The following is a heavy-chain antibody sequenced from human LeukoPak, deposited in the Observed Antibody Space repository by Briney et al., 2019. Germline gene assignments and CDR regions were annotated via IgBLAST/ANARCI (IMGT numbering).Heavy chain of an antibody. Sequence: PGGSLRHSCAASGFTFDDYAMHWVRQAPGKGLEWVALISWEGHTTYYADSVRGRFTISRDNSKNSLYFQMNSLRTEDTAFYYCTRDTDYGSATNYFDSWGQGTLVSVSS. CDR1: GFTFDDYA. V-gene: IGHV3-43*01. CDR3: TRDTDYGSATNYFDS. J-gene: IGHJ4*02. CDR2: ISWEGHTT. D-gene: IGHD3-10*01.